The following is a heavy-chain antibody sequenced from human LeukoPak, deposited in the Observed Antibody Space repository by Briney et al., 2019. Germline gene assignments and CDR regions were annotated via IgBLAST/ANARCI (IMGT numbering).Heavy chain of an antibody. Sequence: GGSLRLTCAASGFTFDEYGMSWVRQAPGKGLEWVSSINWNGDSIAYVDSVKGRFTISRDNAKNSLYLQMNSLRAEDTAFYYCARRADGYSHPYDYWGQGTLVTVSS. V-gene: IGHV3-20*04. J-gene: IGHJ4*02. CDR2: INWNGDSI. CDR1: GFTFDEYG. CDR3: ARRADGYSHPYDY. D-gene: IGHD5-18*01.